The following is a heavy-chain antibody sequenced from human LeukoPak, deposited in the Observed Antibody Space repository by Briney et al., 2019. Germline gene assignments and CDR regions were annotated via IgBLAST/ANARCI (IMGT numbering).Heavy chain of an antibody. CDR2: IYTSGST. V-gene: IGHV4-4*02. CDR1: GGSISSSNW. CDR3: ARTGNSFYFDY. J-gene: IGHJ4*02. D-gene: IGHD1/OR15-1a*01. Sequence: SGTLSLTCAVSGGSISSSNWWSWVRQPPGKGLEWIGRIYTSGSTNFNPSLKSRVTMSVDTSKNQFSLRLSSVTAADTAVYYCARTGNSFYFDYWGQGTLVTVSS.